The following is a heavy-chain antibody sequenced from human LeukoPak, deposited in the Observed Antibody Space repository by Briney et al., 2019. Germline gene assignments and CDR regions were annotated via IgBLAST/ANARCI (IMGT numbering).Heavy chain of an antibody. J-gene: IGHJ5*02. V-gene: IGHV1-2*02. CDR3: ARDWSGYSYGLGFNWFDP. Sequence: ASVKVSCKASGYTFTGYYMHWVRQAPGQGLEWMGWINPNSGGTNYAQKFQGRVTMTRDTSISTAYMELRSLRSDDTAVYYCARDWSGYSYGLGFNWFDPWGQGTLVTVSS. D-gene: IGHD5-18*01. CDR1: GYTFTGYY. CDR2: INPNSGGT.